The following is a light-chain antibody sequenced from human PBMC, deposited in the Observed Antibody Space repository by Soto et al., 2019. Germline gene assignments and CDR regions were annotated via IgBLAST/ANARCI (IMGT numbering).Light chain of an antibody. J-gene: IGKJ4*01. CDR2: NAS. V-gene: IGKV1-5*03. Sequence: DIHMTQSPSTLSASVGDRVTITCRASQSISSCLAWYQQKPGKAPNLLIYNASNLESGVPSRFSGSGSGTDFTLTISSLQPDDFATYYCQQYNSYPLTFGGGTQVEIK. CDR1: QSISSC. CDR3: QQYNSYPLT.